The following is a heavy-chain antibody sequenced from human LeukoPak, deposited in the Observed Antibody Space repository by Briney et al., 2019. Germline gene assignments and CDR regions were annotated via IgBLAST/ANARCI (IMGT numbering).Heavy chain of an antibody. Sequence: GGSRRLSCAASGFTFSSYWMSWVRQAPGKGLEWVANIKQDGSEKYYVDSVKGRFTISRDNAKNSLYLHMNSLRAEDTAVYYCASLLWGYWYFDLWGRGTLVTVSS. J-gene: IGHJ2*01. CDR3: ASLLWGYWYFDL. V-gene: IGHV3-7*01. CDR2: IKQDGSEK. CDR1: GFTFSSYW. D-gene: IGHD7-27*01.